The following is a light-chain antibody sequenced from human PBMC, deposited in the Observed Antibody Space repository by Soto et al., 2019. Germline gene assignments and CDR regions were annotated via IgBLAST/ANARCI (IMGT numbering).Light chain of an antibody. CDR1: QSVSKC. J-gene: IGKJ5*01. V-gene: IGKV3-11*01. Sequence: EIVLTQSPAPLSLSPGERATLSCRASQSVSKCLAWYQQKPGQAPRLLIYDVSSRAPGIPARFSGSGSGTDFTLPISSLEPEDFAVYYCQQCNNWPPITFGQGTRLEI. CDR3: QQCNNWPPIT. CDR2: DVS.